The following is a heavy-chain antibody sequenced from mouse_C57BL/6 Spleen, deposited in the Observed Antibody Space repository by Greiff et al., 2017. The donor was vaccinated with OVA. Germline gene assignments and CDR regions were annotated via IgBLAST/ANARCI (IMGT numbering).Heavy chain of an antibody. CDR1: GYTFTDYE. J-gene: IGHJ2*01. D-gene: IGHD2-1*01. CDR2: IDPETGGT. CDR3: TRGYYGNLYFDY. V-gene: IGHV1-15*01. Sequence: QVQLQQSGAELVRPGASVTLSCKASGYTFTDYEMHWVKQTPVHGLEWIGAIDPETGGTAYNQKFKGKAILTADKSSSTAYMELRSLTSEDSAVYYCTRGYYGNLYFDYWGQGTTLTVSS.